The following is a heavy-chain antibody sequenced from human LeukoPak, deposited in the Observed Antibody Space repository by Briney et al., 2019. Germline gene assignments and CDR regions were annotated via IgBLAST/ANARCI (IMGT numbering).Heavy chain of an antibody. V-gene: IGHV3-48*03. CDR3: ARDMSSYDPPLFAFDI. CDR1: GFTFSSYE. Sequence: GGSLRLSCAASGFTFSSYEMNWVRQAPGKGLEWVSYISSSGSTIYYADSVKGRFTISRDNAKNSLYLQMNSLRAEDTAVYYCARDMSSYDPPLFAFDIWGQGTMVTVSS. D-gene: IGHD2-2*01. J-gene: IGHJ3*02. CDR2: ISSSGSTI.